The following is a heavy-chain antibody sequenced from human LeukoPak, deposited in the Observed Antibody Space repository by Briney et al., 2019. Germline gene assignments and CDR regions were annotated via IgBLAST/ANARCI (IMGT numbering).Heavy chain of an antibody. Sequence: SETLSLTCAVYGGSFSGYYWSWVRQPPGKGLEWVGEINHSGSTNYNPSLKSRVTISVETSKKQFSLKLSSVTAADTAVYYCARRPYYYGSGSYLYYYYYYMDVWGKGTTVTISS. CDR1: GGSFSGYY. D-gene: IGHD3-10*01. V-gene: IGHV4-34*01. CDR3: ARRPYYYGSGSYLYYYYYYMDV. J-gene: IGHJ6*03. CDR2: INHSGST.